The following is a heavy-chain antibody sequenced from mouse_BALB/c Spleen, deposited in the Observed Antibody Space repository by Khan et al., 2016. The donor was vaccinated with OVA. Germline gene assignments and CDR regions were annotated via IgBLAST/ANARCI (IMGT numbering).Heavy chain of an antibody. D-gene: IGHD2-10*02. CDR2: IRTYYGDA. CDR3: ARECGNSRFAY. V-gene: IGHV1S137*01. CDR1: GYTFTDYA. Sequence: QVQLQQSGAELVRPGVSVKISCKGSGYTFTDYAMHWVKQSHAKSLEWIGVIRTYYGDADYNQKFKGKATMTVAKSSSTAYMELSRLTSDDSAIYCCARECGNSRFAYWGQGTLVTVSA. J-gene: IGHJ3*01.